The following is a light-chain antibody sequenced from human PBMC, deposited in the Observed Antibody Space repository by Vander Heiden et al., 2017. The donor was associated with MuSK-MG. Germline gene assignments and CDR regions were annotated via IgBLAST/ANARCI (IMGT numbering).Light chain of an antibody. CDR3: HVGDDGGDPVV. J-gene: IGLJ2*01. CDR1: TSGMRY. V-gene: IGLV3-21*04. CDR2: NDG. Sequence: SLLTQAPSVSVAPGQTPPVSCAATRITSGMRYVYWYQQRPGQAPVLVIYNDGARPSGIPDRFSGSHSGNTATLTISGVEAGDEAAYYCHVGDDGGDPVVFGAGTQLTVL.